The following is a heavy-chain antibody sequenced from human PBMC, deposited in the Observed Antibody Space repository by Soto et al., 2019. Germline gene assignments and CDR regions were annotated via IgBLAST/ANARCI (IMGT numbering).Heavy chain of an antibody. J-gene: IGHJ5*02. D-gene: IGHD5-12*01. CDR2: ISSSSSYI. CDR3: ARDYEEIENWFAP. CDR1: GFTFSSYS. Sequence: EVQLVESGGGLVKPGGSLRLSCAASGFTFSSYSMNWVRQAPGKGLEWVSSISSSSSYIYYADSVKGRFTTSRDNAKNSLYLQMNSLRAEDTAVYYCARDYEEIENWFAPWGQGTLVTVSS. V-gene: IGHV3-21*01.